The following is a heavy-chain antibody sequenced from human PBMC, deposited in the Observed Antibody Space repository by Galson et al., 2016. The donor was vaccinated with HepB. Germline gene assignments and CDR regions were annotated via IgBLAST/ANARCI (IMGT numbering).Heavy chain of an antibody. CDR3: ARGKFDCSGGTCHYYDMDV. J-gene: IGHJ6*04. V-gene: IGHV3-13*01. CDR1: GFTVSSNY. D-gene: IGHD2-15*01. Sequence: SLRLSCAASGFTVSSNYMSWVRQATGKGLEWVSAIGTAGDTYYPGSVRGRFTISRENSKNSLYLQMNSLTAGDTAVYYRARGKFDCSGGTCHYYDMDVWGKGTTVTVSS. CDR2: IGTAGDT.